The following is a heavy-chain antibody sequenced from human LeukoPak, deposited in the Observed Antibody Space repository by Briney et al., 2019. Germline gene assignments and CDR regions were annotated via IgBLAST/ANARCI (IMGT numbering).Heavy chain of an antibody. V-gene: IGHV3-23*01. Sequence: PGGSLRLSCAASGFTFSSYAMSWVRQAPGKGLEWVSAISGGGGSTYYADSVKGRFTISRDNSKNTLYLQMNSLRAEDTAVYYCAKDLEMVAPLPFSYYYYMDVWGKGTTVTVSS. CDR2: ISGGGGST. J-gene: IGHJ6*03. D-gene: IGHD2-15*01. CDR1: GFTFSSYA. CDR3: AKDLEMVAPLPFSYYYYMDV.